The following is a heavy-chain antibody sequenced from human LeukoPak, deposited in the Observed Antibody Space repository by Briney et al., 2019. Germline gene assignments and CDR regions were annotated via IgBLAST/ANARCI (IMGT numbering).Heavy chain of an antibody. CDR3: ARVNRENVFGVSMDV. D-gene: IGHD3-10*01. Sequence: ASVKVSCKASGYTFTSYDVHWVRQAPGQGLEWMGIINPSGVTTTYAQKFQGRVTMTRDTSTSTVYVELSSLRSEDTAVYYCARVNRENVFGVSMDVWGQGTTVTVSS. V-gene: IGHV1-46*01. J-gene: IGHJ6*02. CDR1: GYTFTSYD. CDR2: INPSGVTT.